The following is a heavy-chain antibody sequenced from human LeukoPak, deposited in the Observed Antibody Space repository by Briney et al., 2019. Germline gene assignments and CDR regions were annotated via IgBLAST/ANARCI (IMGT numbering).Heavy chain of an antibody. V-gene: IGHV1-2*02. J-gene: IGHJ4*02. CDR3: ARDTSLSGSYPLLDY. D-gene: IGHD1-26*01. CDR1: GYTFTGYY. CDR2: INPNSGGT. Sequence: ASVKVSCKASGYTFTGYYMHWVRQAPGQGLEWMGWINPNSGGTNYAQKLQGRVTMTTDTSTSTAYMELRSLRSDDTAVYYCARDTSLSGSYPLLDYWGQGTLVTVSS.